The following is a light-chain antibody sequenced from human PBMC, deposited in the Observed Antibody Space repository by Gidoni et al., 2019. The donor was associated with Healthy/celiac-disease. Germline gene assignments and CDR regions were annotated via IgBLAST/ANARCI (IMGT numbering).Light chain of an antibody. J-gene: IGLJ2*01. CDR2: GTN. Sequence: SSELTQDPAVSVSLGQTVRITCQGDSLRSYYASWYQQKPGKAPVLVIYGTNNRPSGIPDRFSGSSSGNTASLTITGAQAEDESDYYCNSRDSSGNHVVFGGGTKLTVL. CDR3: NSRDSSGNHVV. V-gene: IGLV3-19*01. CDR1: SLRSYY.